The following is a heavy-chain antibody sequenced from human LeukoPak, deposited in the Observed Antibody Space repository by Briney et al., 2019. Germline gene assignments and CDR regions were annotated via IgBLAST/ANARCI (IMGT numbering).Heavy chain of an antibody. J-gene: IGHJ4*02. CDR2: INPNSGGT. Sequence: ASVKVSCKVSGYTLTELSMHWVRQAPGQGLEWMGWINPNSGGTNYAQKFQGRVTMTRDTSISTAHMELSRLRSDDTAVYYCARVRPYSSSWYIPDYWGQGTLVTVSS. D-gene: IGHD6-13*01. CDR1: GYTLTELS. V-gene: IGHV1-2*02. CDR3: ARVRPYSSSWYIPDY.